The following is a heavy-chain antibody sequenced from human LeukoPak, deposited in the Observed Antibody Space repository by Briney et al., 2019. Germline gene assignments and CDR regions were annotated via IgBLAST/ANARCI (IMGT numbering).Heavy chain of an antibody. CDR1: GVTFSSYG. CDR3: AKAAKYYDILTGYYVGFPFGY. D-gene: IGHD3-9*01. J-gene: IGHJ4*02. CDR2: IRYDGSNK. V-gene: IGHV3-30*02. Sequence: GGSLRLSCAASGVTFSSYGMHWVRQAPGKGLEWVAFIRYDGSNKYYADSVKGRFTISRDNSKNALYLQMNSLRAEDTAVYYCAKAAKYYDILTGYYVGFPFGYWGQGTLVTVSS.